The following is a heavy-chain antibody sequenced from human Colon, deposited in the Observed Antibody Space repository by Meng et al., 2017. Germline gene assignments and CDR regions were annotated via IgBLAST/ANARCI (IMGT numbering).Heavy chain of an antibody. Sequence: GESLKISCAASGFSFSTYWIHWVRQAPGKGLVWVSLINPDGRTTNYADPVKGRFTISRDNAKNTVYLQMGSLRVEDTAVYYCASFQYTMEDYWGLGTLVTVSS. V-gene: IGHV3-74*01. CDR2: INPDGRTT. CDR3: ASFQYTMEDY. CDR1: GFSFSTYW. J-gene: IGHJ4*02. D-gene: IGHD3-3*01.